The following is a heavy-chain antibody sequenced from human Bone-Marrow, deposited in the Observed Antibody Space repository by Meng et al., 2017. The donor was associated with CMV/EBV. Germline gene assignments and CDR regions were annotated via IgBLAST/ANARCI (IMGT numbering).Heavy chain of an antibody. CDR2: VNSKNEAT. J-gene: IGHJ4*02. Sequence: QVQLVEAGAEMNKPGASVNVPCTPSGFTFRDYYIHWVRQAPGQGLEGMGWVNSKNEATNYARKFQGRVSMTRDTSISTAHMELSRLMSDDTAVYYCVRSSGWSLFDYWGQGTLVTVSS. D-gene: IGHD6-19*01. CDR3: VRSSGWSLFDY. CDR1: GFTFRDYY. V-gene: IGHV1-2*02.